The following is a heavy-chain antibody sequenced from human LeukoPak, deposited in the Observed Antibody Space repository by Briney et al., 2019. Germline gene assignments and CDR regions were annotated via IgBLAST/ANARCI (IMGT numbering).Heavy chain of an antibody. CDR3: ARDRRMVATSDYYYYYYMDV. Sequence: ASVKVSCKASGYTFTSYGISWVRQAPGQGLEWMGWISAYNGNTNYAQKLQGRVTMTTDTSTSTAYMELRSLRSDDTAVYYCARDRRMVATSDYYYYYYMDVWGKGTTVTISS. V-gene: IGHV1-18*01. J-gene: IGHJ6*03. CDR2: ISAYNGNT. CDR1: GYTFTSYG. D-gene: IGHD5-12*01.